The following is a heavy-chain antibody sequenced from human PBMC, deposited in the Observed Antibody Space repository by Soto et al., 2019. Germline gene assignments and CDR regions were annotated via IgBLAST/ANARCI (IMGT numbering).Heavy chain of an antibody. V-gene: IGHV4-34*01. Sequence: SETLSLTCAAYGGAFSDYYWSWIRQPPGKGLEWIGEINHSGSTNYTPSLKRRVTMSIDTSKNQISLRLSSVTAADTAVYYCSSSFEARPGYYYYGTDVWGQGTTVTVSS. D-gene: IGHD6-6*01. CDR3: SSSFEARPGYYYYGTDV. CDR2: INHSGST. CDR1: GGAFSDYY. J-gene: IGHJ6*02.